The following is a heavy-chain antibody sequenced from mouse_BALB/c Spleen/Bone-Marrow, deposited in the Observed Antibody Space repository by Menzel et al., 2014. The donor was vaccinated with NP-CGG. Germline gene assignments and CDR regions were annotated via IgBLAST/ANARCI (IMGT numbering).Heavy chain of an antibody. CDR3: ARRGVYYYGSFDY. Sequence: QVQLKQSGAELAMPGASVKMSCKASGYTFTDYWMHWVKQRPGQGLEWIGAIDTSDSYTSYNQKFKGKATLTVDESSSTAYMQLSSLTSEDSAVYYCARRGVYYYGSFDYWGQGTTLTVSS. CDR2: IDTSDSYT. D-gene: IGHD1-1*01. J-gene: IGHJ2*01. CDR1: GYTFTDYW. V-gene: IGHV1-69*01.